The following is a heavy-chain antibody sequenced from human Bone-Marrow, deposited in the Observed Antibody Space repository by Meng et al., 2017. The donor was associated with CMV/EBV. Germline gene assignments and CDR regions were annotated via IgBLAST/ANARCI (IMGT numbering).Heavy chain of an antibody. V-gene: IGHV1-2*02. Sequence: SSAASGSPFPAHSFHWMRPAPGQRLAWLECIHPPSRDTNYAQHFQGRVTLPRDTSINAGYMELTRLPSDDTAVYYCARDNTWGPDSWGQGTLVTVSS. D-gene: IGHD7-27*01. CDR1: GSPFPAHS. CDR3: ARDNTWGPDS. J-gene: IGHJ4*02. CDR2: IHPPSRDT.